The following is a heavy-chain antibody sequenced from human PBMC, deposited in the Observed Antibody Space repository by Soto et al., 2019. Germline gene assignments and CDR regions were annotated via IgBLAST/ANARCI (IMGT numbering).Heavy chain of an antibody. CDR2: ISSSSSYI. CDR3: ARISPLSMASPDY. J-gene: IGHJ4*02. D-gene: IGHD5-12*01. V-gene: IGHV3-21*01. CDR1: GFTFSSYS. Sequence: PGVSLRLSCAASGFTFSSYSMNWVRQAPGKGLEWVSSISSSSSYIYYADSVKGRFTISGDNAKNSLYLQMNSLRAEDTAVYYCARISPLSMASPDYWGQGTLVTVSS.